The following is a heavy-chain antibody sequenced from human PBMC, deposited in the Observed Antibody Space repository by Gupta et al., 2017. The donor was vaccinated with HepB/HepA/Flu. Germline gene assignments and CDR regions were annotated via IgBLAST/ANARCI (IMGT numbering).Heavy chain of an antibody. V-gene: IGHV1-18*01. D-gene: IGHD2-2*01. CDR2: ISAYNGNT. CDR3: ARDQGYCSSTSGHRVYYYYMDV. Sequence: QVQLVQSGAEVKKPGASVKVSCKASGYTFTSYGISWVRQAPGQGLEWMGWISAYNGNTNYAQKLQGRVTMTTDTSTSTAYMELRSLRSDDTAVYYCARDQGYCSSTSGHRVYYYYMDVWGKGTAVTVSS. J-gene: IGHJ6*03. CDR1: GYTFTSYG.